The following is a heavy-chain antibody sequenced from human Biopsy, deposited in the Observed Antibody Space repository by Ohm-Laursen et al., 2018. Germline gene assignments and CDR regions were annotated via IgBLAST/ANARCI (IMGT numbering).Heavy chain of an antibody. D-gene: IGHD4-17*01. V-gene: IGHV3-48*01. CDR3: ATAAYAPPYFDL. CDR1: GFTFNAYW. CDR2: ISTGSHTK. J-gene: IGHJ4*02. Sequence: SLRLSCAASGFTFNAYWMYWVRQAPGKGLEWISYISTGSHTKDYADSVAGRFTISRDNAKNSVYLVMSSLRAEDTAVYFCATAAYAPPYFDLWGRGTVVTVSS.